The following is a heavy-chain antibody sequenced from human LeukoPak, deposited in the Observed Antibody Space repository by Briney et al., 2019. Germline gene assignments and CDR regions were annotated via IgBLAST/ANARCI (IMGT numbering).Heavy chain of an antibody. J-gene: IGHJ6*02. CDR1: GDTFTSYG. V-gene: IGHV1-18*01. Sequence: ASVKVSCKASGDTFTSYGISWVRQAPGQGLEWMGWISAYNGNTNYAQKLQGRVTMTTDTSTSTAYMELRSLRSDDTAVYYCARNDILTGYVYYYYGMDVWGQGTTVTVSS. CDR2: ISAYNGNT. D-gene: IGHD3-9*01. CDR3: ARNDILTGYVYYYYGMDV.